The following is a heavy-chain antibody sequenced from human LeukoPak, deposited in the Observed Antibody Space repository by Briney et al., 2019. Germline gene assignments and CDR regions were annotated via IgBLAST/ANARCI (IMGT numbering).Heavy chain of an antibody. CDR3: ARGPTYYYDSSGYYYY. V-gene: IGHV3-66*02. J-gene: IGHJ4*02. Sequence: GGSLRLSCAASGFTVSSNYMSWVRQAPGKGLEWVSVIYSGGSTYYADSVKGRFTISRDNSKNTLYLQMNSLRAEDTAVYYCARGPTYYYDSSGYYYYWDQGTLVTVSS. CDR2: IYSGGST. D-gene: IGHD3-22*01. CDR1: GFTVSSNY.